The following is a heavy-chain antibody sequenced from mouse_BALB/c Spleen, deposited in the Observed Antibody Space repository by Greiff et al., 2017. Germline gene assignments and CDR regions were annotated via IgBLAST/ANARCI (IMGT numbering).Heavy chain of an antibody. CDR3: ATGPHYFDY. V-gene: IGHV1-67*01. Sequence: QVQLKQSGPELVRPGVSVKISCKGSSYTFTDYAMHWVKQSHAKSLEWIGVISTYYGNTNYNQKFKGKATMTVDKSSSTAYMELARLTSEDSAVYYCATGPHYFDYWGQGTTLTVSS. CDR2: ISTYYGNT. D-gene: IGHD3-1*01. CDR1: SYTFTDYA. J-gene: IGHJ2*01.